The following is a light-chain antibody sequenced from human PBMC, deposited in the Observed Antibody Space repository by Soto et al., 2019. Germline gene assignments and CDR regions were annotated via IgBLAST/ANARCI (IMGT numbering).Light chain of an antibody. CDR3: QQRSNWRALT. V-gene: IGKV3-11*01. Sequence: EIVLTQSPATLSLSPGERATLSCRASQSVSSYLAWYQQKPGQAPRLLIYEASNRATGIPARFSGSGSGTDFNLTISSIEPEDFAVYYCQQRSNWRALTFGGGTKVEIK. CDR2: EAS. J-gene: IGKJ4*01. CDR1: QSVSSY.